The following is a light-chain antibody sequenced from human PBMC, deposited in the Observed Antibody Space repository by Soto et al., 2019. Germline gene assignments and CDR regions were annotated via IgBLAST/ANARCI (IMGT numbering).Light chain of an antibody. J-gene: IGKJ5*01. V-gene: IGKV3-11*01. CDR2: GVS. CDR1: QTISTY. Sequence: EIVLTQSPATLSLSPGEGASLSCRASQTISTYLAWYQQRPGQVPRLLIYGVSKRAPAIPPRFSGSGSGTDFTLSVSGLETEDVGTYYCQNYNRAPITFGQGTRLEI. CDR3: QNYNRAPIT.